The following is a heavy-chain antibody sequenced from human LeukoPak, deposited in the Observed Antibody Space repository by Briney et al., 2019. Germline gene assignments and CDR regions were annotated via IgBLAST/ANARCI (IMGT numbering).Heavy chain of an antibody. CDR1: GGTFSSYA. J-gene: IGHJ4*02. CDR2: IIPIFGTA. CDR3: ARSDTAMVDFFDY. D-gene: IGHD5-18*01. V-gene: IGHV1-69*13. Sequence: ASVTVSCKASGGTFSSYAISWVRQAPGQGLEWMGGIIPIFGTANYAQKFQGRVTITADESTSTAYMELSSPRSEDTAVYYCARSDTAMVDFFDYWGQGTLVTVSS.